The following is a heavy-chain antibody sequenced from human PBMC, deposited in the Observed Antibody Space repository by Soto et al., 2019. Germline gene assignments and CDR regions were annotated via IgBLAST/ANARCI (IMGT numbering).Heavy chain of an antibody. Sequence: SETLSLTCTVSGGSISSYYWSWIRQPPGKGLEWIGYIYYSGSTNYNPSLKSRVTISVDTSKNQFSLKLSSVTAADTAVYYCARDRSRIAVAARGPDYYGMDVWGQGTTVTVSS. CDR1: GGSISSYY. CDR3: ARDRSRIAVAARGPDYYGMDV. D-gene: IGHD6-19*01. CDR2: IYYSGST. J-gene: IGHJ6*02. V-gene: IGHV4-59*01.